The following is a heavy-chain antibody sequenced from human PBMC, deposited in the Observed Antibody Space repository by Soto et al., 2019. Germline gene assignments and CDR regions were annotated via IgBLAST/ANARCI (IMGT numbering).Heavy chain of an antibody. CDR1: GYTFTSYG. D-gene: IGHD3-22*01. J-gene: IGHJ4*02. V-gene: IGHV1-18*01. Sequence: ASVKVSCKASGYTFTSYGISWVRQAPGQGLEWMGWISAYNGNTNYAQKLQGRVTMTTDTSTSTAYMELRSLRSDDTAVYYCARRVRYYDSSGYYFYYFDYWGQGTLVTVSS. CDR3: ARRVRYYDSSGYYFYYFDY. CDR2: ISAYNGNT.